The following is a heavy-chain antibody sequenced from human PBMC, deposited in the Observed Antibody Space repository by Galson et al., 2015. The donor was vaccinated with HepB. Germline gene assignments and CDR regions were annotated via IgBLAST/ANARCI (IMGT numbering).Heavy chain of an antibody. CDR2: ISSSSSTL. J-gene: IGHJ4*02. D-gene: IGHD3-16*02. V-gene: IGHV3-48*01. CDR1: GFTFSSYS. CDR3: ASWGDYVWGSYRYRDY. Sequence: SLRLSCAASGFTFSSYSMNWVRQAPGKGLEWVSYISSSSSTLYYADSVKGRFTISRDNAKNSLYLQMNSLRAEDTAVYYCASWGDYVWGSYRYRDYWGQGTLVTVSS.